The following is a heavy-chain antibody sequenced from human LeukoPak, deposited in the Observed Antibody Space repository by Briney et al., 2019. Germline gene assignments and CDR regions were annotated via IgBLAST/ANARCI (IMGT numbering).Heavy chain of an antibody. D-gene: IGHD4-17*01. J-gene: IGHJ4*02. CDR2: IPYDGSNK. V-gene: IGHV3-30*18. Sequence: GGSLRLSCAASGXTFSSYGMHWVRQAPGKGLEWVAVIPYDGSNKYYADSVKGRFTISRHNSKNTLYLQMNSLRAEDTAVYYCAKWGDYGDYGFDYWGQGTLVTVSS. CDR1: GXTFSSYG. CDR3: AKWGDYGDYGFDY.